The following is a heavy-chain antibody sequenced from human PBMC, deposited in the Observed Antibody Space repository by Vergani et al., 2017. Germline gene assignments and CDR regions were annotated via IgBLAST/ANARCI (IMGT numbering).Heavy chain of an antibody. CDR1: GFSLSPSGKR. J-gene: IGHJ4*02. V-gene: IGHV2-70*04. Sequence: QVTLKESGPALVKPTQTLTLTCTFSGFSLSPSGKRVSWIRQPPGKALEWLARIDWDDDKFYSTSLKTRLTISKDTSKNQVVLTMTNMDPVDTATYYCARSSNWGSTGFDYWGQGTLVTVSS. D-gene: IGHD7-27*01. CDR2: IDWDDDK. CDR3: ARSSNWGSTGFDY.